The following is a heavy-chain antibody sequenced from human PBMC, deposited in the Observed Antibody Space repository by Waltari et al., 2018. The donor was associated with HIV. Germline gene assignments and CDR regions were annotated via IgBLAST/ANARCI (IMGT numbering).Heavy chain of an antibody. CDR1: GGTFSSYA. J-gene: IGHJ3*02. CDR2: IIPIFGTS. CDR3: SRMNEIAVAGTGFDAFDI. D-gene: IGHD6-19*01. Sequence: QVQLVQSGAAVKKPGSSVTVSCKASGGTFSSYAISWVRQAPGQGLEWLGGIIPIFGTSIYAQNFQGRVTITADESTSTAYMELSSLRSEDTAVYYCSRMNEIAVAGTGFDAFDIWGQGTKVTVSS. V-gene: IGHV1-69*01.